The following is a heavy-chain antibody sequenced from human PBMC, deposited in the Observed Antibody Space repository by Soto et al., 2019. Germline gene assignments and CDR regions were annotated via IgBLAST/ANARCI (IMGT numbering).Heavy chain of an antibody. Sequence: SSETLSLTCDVSGDSLSSNIYYWAWIRQPPGRGLEWIGYIYSSGSTFYNPSLKTRVTISVDTSKNQFSLKLSSVTAADTAVYYCARTPLNYDFWSGYYSTENWFDPWGQGTLVTVSS. D-gene: IGHD3-3*01. CDR3: ARTPLNYDFWSGYYSTENWFDP. V-gene: IGHV4-30-4*08. CDR1: GDSLSSNIYY. CDR2: IYSSGST. J-gene: IGHJ5*02.